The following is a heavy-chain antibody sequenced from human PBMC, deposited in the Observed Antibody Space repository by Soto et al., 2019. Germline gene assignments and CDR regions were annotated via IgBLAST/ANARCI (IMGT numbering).Heavy chain of an antibody. V-gene: IGHV1-2*04. Sequence: QVQLVQSGAEVKKPGASVKVSCKASGYTFTAYYIHWVRQAPGQGLEWMGRINPNSGDTNYAQKFQGSVTMTRDTSISTAYMERSRLRSDDTVVYYCTRGHSGSKDYYGLDVWGQGTTVTVS. CDR3: TRGHSGSKDYYGLDV. CDR1: GYTFTAYY. CDR2: INPNSGDT. D-gene: IGHD1-26*01. J-gene: IGHJ6*02.